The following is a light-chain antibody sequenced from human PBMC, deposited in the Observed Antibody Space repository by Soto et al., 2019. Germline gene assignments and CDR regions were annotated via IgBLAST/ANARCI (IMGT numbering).Light chain of an antibody. Sequence: QSVLTQPASVSGSPGQSIAISCTGTSSDVGSYDYVSWYQQHPDKAPKLMIYEVTQRPSGVSNRFSGSKSGNTASLTISGLQAEDEADYYWSSHTSVNTRVFGTGTKVTVL. CDR2: EVT. CDR3: SSHTSVNTRV. CDR1: SSDVGSYDY. V-gene: IGLV2-14*01. J-gene: IGLJ1*01.